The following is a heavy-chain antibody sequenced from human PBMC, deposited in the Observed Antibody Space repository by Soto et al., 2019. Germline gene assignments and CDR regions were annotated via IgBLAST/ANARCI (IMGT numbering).Heavy chain of an antibody. Sequence: SSETLSHSCRFSGGSIGSGDYYWSWIRQPPGKGLEWIGYIYYSGNTYYNPSLKSRLTISLDTSKNQFSLNLSSVTAADTAVYYCARDQTGTTSNWFDPWGQGTLVTSPQ. CDR3: ARDQTGTTSNWFDP. CDR1: GGSIGSGDYY. CDR2: IYYSGNT. V-gene: IGHV4-30-4*01. D-gene: IGHD1-7*01. J-gene: IGHJ5*02.